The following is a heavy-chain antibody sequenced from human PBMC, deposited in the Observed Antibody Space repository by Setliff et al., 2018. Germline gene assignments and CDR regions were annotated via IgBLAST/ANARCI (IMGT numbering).Heavy chain of an antibody. J-gene: IGHJ5*02. D-gene: IGHD3-3*01. Sequence: ASVKVSCKASGFTLTSYPIHWVRQAPGQRLEWMGWINAGNGNTKYSQKFQGRVTITRDTSANTAYMELSSLRSEDTAVYYCARDTYIGDFWSGYYIQGQFDPWGQGTLVTVSS. V-gene: IGHV1-3*01. CDR2: INAGNGNT. CDR1: GFTLTSYP. CDR3: ARDTYIGDFWSGYYIQGQFDP.